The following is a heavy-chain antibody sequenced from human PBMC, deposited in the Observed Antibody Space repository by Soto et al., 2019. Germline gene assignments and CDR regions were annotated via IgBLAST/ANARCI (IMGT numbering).Heavy chain of an antibody. V-gene: IGHV3-7*05. D-gene: IGHD6-13*01. CDR3: ARDVSPGSSSLYLDAFDI. J-gene: IGHJ3*02. Sequence: EVQREESGGGLVQPGGSLRLSCAASGFTLSMYWMTWVRQAPGRGLEWVANIKQDGSKKSYLDSVRGRFTISRDNVRNSLYLQMDSLRAEDTALYYCARDVSPGSSSLYLDAFDIWGQGTMVIVSS. CDR1: GFTLSMYW. CDR2: IKQDGSKK.